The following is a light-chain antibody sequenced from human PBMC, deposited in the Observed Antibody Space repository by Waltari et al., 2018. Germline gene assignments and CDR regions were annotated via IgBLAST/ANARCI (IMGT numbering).Light chain of an antibody. J-gene: IGKJ2*02. Sequence: EVVLTQSPDTLSLSPGERATLSCRASQSVSSSFLAWYQQKPGQTPRLLIYGASTRATGIPDRFSGSGSGTDFTLSISRLEPEDFAVYYCQQYVSAPCTFGQGTKLEIK. CDR1: QSVSSSF. CDR3: QQYVSAPCT. V-gene: IGKV3-20*01. CDR2: GAS.